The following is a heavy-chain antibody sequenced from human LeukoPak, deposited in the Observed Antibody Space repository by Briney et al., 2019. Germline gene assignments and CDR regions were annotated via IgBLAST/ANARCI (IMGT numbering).Heavy chain of an antibody. CDR2: ISSNCGST. Sequence: GGSLRLSCAASGFTFSSYAMHWVRQAPGKGLEYVSAISSNCGSTYYANSVKGRFTISRDNSKNTLYLQMGSLRAEDMAVYYCARGATYYYGSGSYVDYWGQGTLVTVSS. V-gene: IGHV3-64*01. CDR3: ARGATYYYGSGSYVDY. J-gene: IGHJ4*02. CDR1: GFTFSSYA. D-gene: IGHD3-10*01.